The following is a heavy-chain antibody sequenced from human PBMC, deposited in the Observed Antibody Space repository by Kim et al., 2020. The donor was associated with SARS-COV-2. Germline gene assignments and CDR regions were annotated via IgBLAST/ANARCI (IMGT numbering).Heavy chain of an antibody. J-gene: IGHJ3*02. D-gene: IGHD3-3*01. V-gene: IGHV5-10-1*01. CDR1: GYSFTSYW. Sequence: GESLKISCKGSGYSFTSYWISLVRQMPGKGLEWMVKIDPSDSYTNYSPSFQGHVTISVDKSISTAYLPWSSLKASDTAMYYFARHQITIFGVVTGNDSFGIWGQGTMSTVSA. CDR3: ARHQITIFGVVTGNDSFGI. CDR2: IDPSDSYT.